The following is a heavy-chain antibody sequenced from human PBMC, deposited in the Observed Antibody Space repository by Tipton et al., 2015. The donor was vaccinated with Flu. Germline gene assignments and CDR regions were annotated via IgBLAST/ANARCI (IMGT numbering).Heavy chain of an antibody. D-gene: IGHD3-16*01. CDR2: IDSGGSDT. V-gene: IGHV3-74*01. J-gene: IGHJ6*02. Sequence: GSLRLSCATSGFSFSNYWMNWVRQAPGKGLVWVSRIDSGGSDTNYADSVKGRFTISRDNAKNTLFLQMNSLRDEDTGVYFCARDWGGMAVWGQGTTVTVSS. CDR3: ARDWGGMAV. CDR1: GFSFSNYW.